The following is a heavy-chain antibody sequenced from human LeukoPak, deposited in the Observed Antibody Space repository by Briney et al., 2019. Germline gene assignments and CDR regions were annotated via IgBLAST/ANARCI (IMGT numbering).Heavy chain of an antibody. J-gene: IGHJ4*02. D-gene: IGHD1-26*01. Sequence: GGSLRLSCAASGFTFSGYWMHWVRQAPGKGLAWVSVIRSDGSITTYADSVKGRFTISRDTAKSTLYLQMNSLRAEDTAVYYCARDGRSGNFDKWGQGTLVSVSS. V-gene: IGHV3-74*01. CDR3: ARDGRSGNFDK. CDR2: IRSDGSIT. CDR1: GFTFSGYW.